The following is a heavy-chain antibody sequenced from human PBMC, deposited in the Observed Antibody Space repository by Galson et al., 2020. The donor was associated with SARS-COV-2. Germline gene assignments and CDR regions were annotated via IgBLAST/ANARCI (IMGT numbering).Heavy chain of an antibody. CDR2: INQAGTEK. CDR3: ARDTASNYYGGYDY. J-gene: IGHJ4*02. V-gene: IGHV3-7*01. D-gene: IGHD3-3*01. CDR1: GFTFDIFS. Sequence: TGGSLRLSCAASGFTFDIFSMTWVRQAPGKGLEWVANINQAGTEKYYVDSVKGRFTISRDNTKKSLYLQMNGLRAEDTAVYYCARDTASNYYGGYDYWGQGTLVTVSS.